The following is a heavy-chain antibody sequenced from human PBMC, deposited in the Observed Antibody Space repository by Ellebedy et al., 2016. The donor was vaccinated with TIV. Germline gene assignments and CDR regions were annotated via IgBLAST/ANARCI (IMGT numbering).Heavy chain of an antibody. V-gene: IGHV1-18*01. D-gene: IGHD1-1*01. CDR3: ARDWNDVGPHY. J-gene: IGHJ4*02. Sequence: ASVKVSXKASGYTFTSFGISWVRQAPARGLEWMGWISAYNGNTNYAQKLQGRVTVTIDTSTSTAYMELRSLRSDDTAVYYCARDWNDVGPHYWGQGTVVTVSS. CDR1: GYTFTSFG. CDR2: ISAYNGNT.